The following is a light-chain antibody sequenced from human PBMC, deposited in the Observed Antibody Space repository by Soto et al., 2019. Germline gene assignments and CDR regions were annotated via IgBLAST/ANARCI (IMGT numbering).Light chain of an antibody. CDR2: EAS. CDR3: QNFDSAPRT. V-gene: IGKV1-27*01. CDR1: QGIRHY. Sequence: DIPMTQSPSSLSASVGDRVTITCRASQGIRHYLAWYQQKPGKVPKLLIYEASNLQSGVPSRFRGGGSGTEFTLTISSLPPEDVATYYCQNFDSAPRTFGQGTKLEIK. J-gene: IGKJ1*01.